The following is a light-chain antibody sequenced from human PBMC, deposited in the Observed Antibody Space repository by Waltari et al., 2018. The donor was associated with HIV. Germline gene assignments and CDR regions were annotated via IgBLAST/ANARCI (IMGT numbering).Light chain of an antibody. CDR3: AAWDDRLNGLV. CDR2: NNN. V-gene: IGLV1-44*01. J-gene: IGLJ2*01. CDR1: SSNIVSKS. Sequence: QSVLTQPPSTSGTPGQRVTIPCSGGSSNIVSKSVNWYQQFPGTAPKRLNHNNNQRPSGVPDQFSGSKSGTSASLAISGLQSEDEAHYYCAAWDDRLNGLVFGGGTKLTVL.